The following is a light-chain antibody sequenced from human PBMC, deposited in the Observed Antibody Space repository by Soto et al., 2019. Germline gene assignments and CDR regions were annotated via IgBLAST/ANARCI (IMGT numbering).Light chain of an antibody. CDR2: TAS. J-gene: IGKJ2*01. CDR1: RTISTY. Sequence: DIEMTQSPSSLSASVGDRVAITCRASRTISTYLNWYHQKPGTAPKLLIYTASSLQGGVPPRFSGNGSGTLFTLTLSSLQPEDSGIYYCQQSYSRPYTFGQGTKVDIX. V-gene: IGKV1-39*01. CDR3: QQSYSRPYT.